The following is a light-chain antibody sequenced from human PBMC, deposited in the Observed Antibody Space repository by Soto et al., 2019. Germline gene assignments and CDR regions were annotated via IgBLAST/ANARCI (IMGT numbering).Light chain of an antibody. CDR1: QTVRNNY. CDR2: GAS. CDR3: QQHGSSPST. V-gene: IGKV3-20*01. J-gene: IGKJ1*01. Sequence: EIVLTQSPANLAVSPGERATLSCRASQTVRNNYLAWYQQKPGQAPRRLIFGASIRATGIPDRFSGSGSGTDFTLTISGLEPEDFAVYYCQQHGSSPSTFGQGTKVDI.